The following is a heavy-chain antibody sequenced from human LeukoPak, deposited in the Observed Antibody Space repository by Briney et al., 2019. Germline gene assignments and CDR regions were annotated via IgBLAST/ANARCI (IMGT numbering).Heavy chain of an antibody. Sequence: PSETLSLTCAVSVGSFCGHYWTWIRPPPEKGLEWIGQIDHTGRITYNPSITSRVTISKDSSKNQFPLSLGSVIAADTAVYFCARGENSGSYFSYFDSWGQGTPVTVSS. D-gene: IGHD3-10*01. J-gene: IGHJ5*01. CDR1: VGSFCGHY. V-gene: IGHV4-34*01. CDR2: IDHTGRI. CDR3: ARGENSGSYFSYFDS.